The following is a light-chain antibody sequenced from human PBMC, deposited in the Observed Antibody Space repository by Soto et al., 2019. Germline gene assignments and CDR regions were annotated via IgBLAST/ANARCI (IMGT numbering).Light chain of an antibody. CDR2: AAS. J-gene: IGKJ4*01. CDR1: QSISSY. V-gene: IGKV1-39*01. CDR3: QQSYSTPLT. Sequence: DIQMTQSPSSLSASVGDRVTITCRASQSISSYLNWYQQKPGKAPKLLIYAASSLQSGVPSRFSGSGSGTDFTLTFSSLQPEDFATYYCQQSYSTPLTLGGGTKVDIK.